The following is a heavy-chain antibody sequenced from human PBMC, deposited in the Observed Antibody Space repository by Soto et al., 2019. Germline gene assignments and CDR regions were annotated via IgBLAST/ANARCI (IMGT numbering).Heavy chain of an antibody. CDR1: GYTFTKYG. CDR2: ISGSSGNA. CDR3: AREMAGLRGEYGS. Sequence: QVQLVQSGAEVKNPGASVKVSCKTSGYTFTKYGVGWVRQAPGQGLEWMGWISGSSGNANYAEKVQGRITLTTDTSTRTAYIELRSLRTDETAVSYCAREMAGLRGEYGSWGQGTLGTVSS. D-gene: IGHD2-8*01. V-gene: IGHV1-18*01. J-gene: IGHJ5*02.